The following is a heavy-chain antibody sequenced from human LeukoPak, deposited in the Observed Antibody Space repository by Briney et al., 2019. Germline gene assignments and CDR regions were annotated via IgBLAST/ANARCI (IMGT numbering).Heavy chain of an antibody. V-gene: IGHV7-4-1*01. J-gene: IGHJ5*02. Sequence: ASVKVSCKASGYIFTSYYMHWVRQAPGQGLEWMGWINTNTGNPTYAQGFTGRFVFSLDASVSTAYLQIRRLKAEDTAVYYCARVPFVVMGDTGNWFDPWGQGTLVTVSS. CDR2: INTNTGNP. CDR1: GYIFTSYY. D-gene: IGHD2-8*01. CDR3: ARVPFVVMGDTGNWFDP.